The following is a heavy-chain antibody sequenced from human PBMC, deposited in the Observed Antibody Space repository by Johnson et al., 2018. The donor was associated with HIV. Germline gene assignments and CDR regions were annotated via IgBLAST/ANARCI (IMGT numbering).Heavy chain of an antibody. J-gene: IGHJ3*02. CDR3: AKDQGSEQRNDAFDI. CDR1: GFTFSIYA. Sequence: VQLVESGGGLVQPGGSLRLSCAASGFTFSIYAMSWVRQAPGKGLEWVSGINWNGGDTGYADSVKGRFTISRDNSKNTLYLQMNSLRAEDTAVYYCAKDQGSEQRNDAFDIWGQGTMVTVSS. V-gene: IGHV3-23*04. D-gene: IGHD1-14*01. CDR2: INWNGGDT.